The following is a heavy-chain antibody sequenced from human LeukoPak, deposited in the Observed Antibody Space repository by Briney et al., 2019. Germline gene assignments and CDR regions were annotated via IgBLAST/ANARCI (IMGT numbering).Heavy chain of an antibody. D-gene: IGHD2-21*02. J-gene: IGHJ4*02. CDR2: INWNGGST. Sequence: PGGSLRLSCAASGFTFDDYGMSWVRQAPGKGLEWVSGINWNGGSTGYADSVKGRFTISRDNAKNSLYLQMNSLRAEDTAVYYCAKDNGYCGGDCYPYFDYWGQGTLVTVSS. CDR1: GFTFDDYG. CDR3: AKDNGYCGGDCYPYFDY. V-gene: IGHV3-20*04.